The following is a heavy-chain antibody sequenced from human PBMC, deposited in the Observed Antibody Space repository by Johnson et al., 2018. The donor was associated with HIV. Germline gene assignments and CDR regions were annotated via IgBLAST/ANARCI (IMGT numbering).Heavy chain of an antibody. D-gene: IGHD6-13*01. V-gene: IGHV3-30*18. Sequence: QVQLVESGGGLVQPGGSLRLSCAASGFSFSSYAMHWVRQSPGKGLECVAVISFDGGDKYYADSVKGRFTISRDNSKSTFFLQMNSLTPEDTGVYYCAKGYRAGAGEGWDAFDSWGQGTMVTVSS. CDR3: AKGYRAGAGEGWDAFDS. CDR1: GFSFSSYA. CDR2: ISFDGGDK. J-gene: IGHJ3*02.